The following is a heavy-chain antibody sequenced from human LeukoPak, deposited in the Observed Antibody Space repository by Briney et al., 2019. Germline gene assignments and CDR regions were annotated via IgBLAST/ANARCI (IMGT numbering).Heavy chain of an antibody. CDR1: GFTFSDYY. D-gene: IGHD3-10*01. Sequence: PGGSLRLSCAASGFTFSDYYMSWIRQAPGKGLEWVSYISSSGSTIYYADSVKGRFTISRDNAKNSLYLQMNSLRAEDTAVYYCARDYNLLWFGDRATLGGQGTLVTVSS. V-gene: IGHV3-11*04. CDR3: ARDYNLLWFGDRATL. CDR2: ISSSGSTI. J-gene: IGHJ4*02.